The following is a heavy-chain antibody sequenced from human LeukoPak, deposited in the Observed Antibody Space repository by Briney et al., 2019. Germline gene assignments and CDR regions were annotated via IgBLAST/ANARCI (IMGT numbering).Heavy chain of an antibody. V-gene: IGHV4-39*07. D-gene: IGHD2-8*01. Sequence: SETLSLTCTVSGGSISSINYYWGWIRQPPGKGLEWIGSIYYSGSTYYNPSLKSRVTISVDTSKNQFSLKLSSVTAADTAVYYCARVMGGGYCTNGVCYEDYWGQGTLVTVSS. J-gene: IGHJ4*02. CDR1: GGSISSINYY. CDR2: IYYSGST. CDR3: ARVMGGGYCTNGVCYEDY.